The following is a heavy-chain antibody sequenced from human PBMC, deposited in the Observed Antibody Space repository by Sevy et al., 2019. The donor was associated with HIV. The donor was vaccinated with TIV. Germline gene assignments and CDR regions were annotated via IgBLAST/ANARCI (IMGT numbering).Heavy chain of an antibody. V-gene: IGHV3-15*01. CDR2: IKSKSDGGTR. J-gene: IGHJ5*01. CDR3: AAGLGKSDFDS. D-gene: IGHD3-9*01. CDR1: GLTVSNAW. Sequence: LGGPLRLSCAASGLTVSNAWMNWVRQAPGKGLEWVGRIKSKSDGGTRDLAAPVKGRVSISRDASRNTVSLEISSLKIEDTGMYYCAAGLGKSDFDSWGQGTLVTVSS.